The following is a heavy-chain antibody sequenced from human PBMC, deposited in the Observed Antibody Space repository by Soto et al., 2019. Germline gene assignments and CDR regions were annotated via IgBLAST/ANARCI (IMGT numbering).Heavy chain of an antibody. CDR1: GSTFSNYD. J-gene: IGHJ4*02. Sequence: GGSLRLSCEASGSTFSNYDMDWVRQAPGKGLEWVAIISFDGSRTYYADSVKGRFTVSRDNSKNTLFLQMNSLRPDDTATYYCVREGYSGSYAAFWGQGSLVTVSS. CDR3: VREGYSGSYAAF. CDR2: ISFDGSRT. V-gene: IGHV3-30*03. D-gene: IGHD1-26*01.